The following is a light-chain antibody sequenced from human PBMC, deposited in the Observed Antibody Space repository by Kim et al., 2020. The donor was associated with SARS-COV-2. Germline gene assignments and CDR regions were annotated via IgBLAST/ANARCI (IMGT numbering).Light chain of an antibody. CDR2: DAH. CDR1: QSVRVN. J-gene: IGKJ5*01. Sequence: PRESAHLSCRPSQSVRVNLSWLRQKPSHAPTHHILDAHTSANSIPARFRGRRSETDFPLTISNLQSQDFAVYYCQQYDNCLPITFGQGTRLEIK. V-gene: IGKV3-15*01. CDR3: QQYDNCLPIT.